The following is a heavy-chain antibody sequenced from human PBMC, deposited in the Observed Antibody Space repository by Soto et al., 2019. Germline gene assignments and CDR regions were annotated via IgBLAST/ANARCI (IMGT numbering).Heavy chain of an antibody. CDR1: GFSFTSYT. CDR3: ARSTPGNPFDI. Sequence: EVQLVESGGGLVKPGGSLRVSCAASGFSFTSYTMNWVRQAPGKGLEWVASISAGGRSIYYADSLKGRSTVSRDNAKSSLYLQMNSLRADDTAVQHCARSTPGNPFDIWGQGTMVTVSS. CDR2: ISAGGRSI. D-gene: IGHD3-10*01. J-gene: IGHJ3*02. V-gene: IGHV3-21*01.